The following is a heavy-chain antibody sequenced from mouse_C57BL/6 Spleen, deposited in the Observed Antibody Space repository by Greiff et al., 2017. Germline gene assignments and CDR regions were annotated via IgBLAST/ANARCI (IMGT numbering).Heavy chain of an antibody. J-gene: IGHJ2*01. CDR3: ARSRNYFDY. Sequence: VQLQQPGAELVRPGSSVKLSCKASGYTFTSYWMDWVKQRPGQGLEWIGNIYPSDSETHYNQKFKDKATLTVDNSSSTAYMQLSSLTSEDSAVYYCARSRNYFDYWGQGTTLTVSS. V-gene: IGHV1-61*01. CDR2: IYPSDSET. CDR1: GYTFTSYW.